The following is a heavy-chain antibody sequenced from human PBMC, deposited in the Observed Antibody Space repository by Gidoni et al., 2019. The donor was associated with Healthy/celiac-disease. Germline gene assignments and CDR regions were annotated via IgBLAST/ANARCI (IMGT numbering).Heavy chain of an antibody. CDR3: ARVADTAMGPLDY. CDR2: ISSSSSYT. J-gene: IGHJ4*02. CDR1: GFTGSYYY. V-gene: IGHV3-11*06. D-gene: IGHD5-18*01. Sequence: QVQLVESGGGLVKPGGSLRLSCAASGFTGSYYYMSWIRQAPGKGLEWVSYISSSSSYTNYADSVKGRFTISRDNAKNSLYLQMNSLRAEDTAVYYCARVADTAMGPLDYWGQGTLVTVSS.